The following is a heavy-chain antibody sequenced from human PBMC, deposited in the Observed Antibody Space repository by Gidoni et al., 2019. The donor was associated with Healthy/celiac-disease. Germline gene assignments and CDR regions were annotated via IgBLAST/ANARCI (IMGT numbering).Heavy chain of an antibody. V-gene: IGHV3-23*01. D-gene: IGHD4-17*01. Sequence: EVQLLESGGGLVQPGGSLRLSCAASGFTFSSYAMSWVRQAPGKGLEWVSAISGSGGSTYYADSVKGRFTISRDNSKNTLYLQMNSLRAEDTAVYYCAKAGETTTTVVTEYDYWGQGTLVTVSS. CDR3: AKAGETTTTVVTEYDY. CDR2: ISGSGGST. CDR1: GFTFSSYA. J-gene: IGHJ4*02.